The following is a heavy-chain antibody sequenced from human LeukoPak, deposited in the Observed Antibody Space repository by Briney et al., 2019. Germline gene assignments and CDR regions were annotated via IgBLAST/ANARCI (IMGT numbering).Heavy chain of an antibody. CDR2: IYYSGST. Sequence: SETPSLTCTVSGGSISSYYWSWIRQPPGKGLEWIGYIYYSGSTNYNPSLKSRVTISVDTSKNQFSLKLSSVTAADTAVYYCARAVGWFGALDYWGQGTLVTVSS. V-gene: IGHV4-59*01. CDR1: GGSISSYY. CDR3: ARAVGWFGALDY. D-gene: IGHD3-10*01. J-gene: IGHJ4*02.